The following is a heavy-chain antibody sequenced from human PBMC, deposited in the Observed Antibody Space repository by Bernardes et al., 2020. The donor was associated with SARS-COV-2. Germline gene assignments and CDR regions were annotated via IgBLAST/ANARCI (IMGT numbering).Heavy chain of an antibody. CDR3: AIDQSTDALYYNCFDA. D-gene: IGHD2-8*01. J-gene: IGHJ5*02. CDR2: VSGSGGNR. Sequence: GGSLRLSCTASEFTFQSYAMSWVRQAPGKGLEWVSAVSGSGGNRYYADSVKGRFTISRDNSKNTLYLQMNSLRAEDSAVYYCAIDQSTDALYYNCFDAWGQGTLVTVSS. V-gene: IGHV3-23*01. CDR1: EFTFQSYA.